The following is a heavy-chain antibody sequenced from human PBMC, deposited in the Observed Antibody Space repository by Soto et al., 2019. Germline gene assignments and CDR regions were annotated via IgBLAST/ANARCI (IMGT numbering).Heavy chain of an antibody. D-gene: IGHD6-19*01. CDR1: GYTFTIYA. CDR2: INAGNGNT. J-gene: IGHJ4*02. Sequence: GASVKVSCKASGYTFTIYAMHWVRQAPGQRLEWMGWINAGNGNTKYSQKFQGRVTITRDTSASTAYMELSSLRSEDTAVYYCARDPIAVAGTGPPHFDYWGQGTLVTVSS. V-gene: IGHV1-3*01. CDR3: ARDPIAVAGTGPPHFDY.